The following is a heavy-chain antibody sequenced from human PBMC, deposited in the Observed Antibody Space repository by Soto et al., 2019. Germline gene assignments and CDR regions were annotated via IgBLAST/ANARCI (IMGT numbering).Heavy chain of an antibody. J-gene: IGHJ5*02. Sequence: EVQLVESGGGLVQPGGSLKLSCVASGSSFSDSAMHWVRQASGKGLEWVGRIKSKVNNYATAYAASVKGRFTVSRDDSQNSAYLQMNSLKVEDTAVYFCTRLSYGDFRFDPWGQGTLVTVSS. CDR2: IKSKVNNYAT. CDR1: GSSFSDSA. D-gene: IGHD2-21*02. CDR3: TRLSYGDFRFDP. V-gene: IGHV3-73*02.